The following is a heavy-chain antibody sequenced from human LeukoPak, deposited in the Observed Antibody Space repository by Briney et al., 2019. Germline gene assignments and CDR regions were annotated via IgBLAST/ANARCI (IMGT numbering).Heavy chain of an antibody. CDR2: SYNTWRT. CDR3: ARSGGSGFQLDS. D-gene: IGHD1-26*01. V-gene: IGHV4-4*07. Sequence: SETLSPTCTVSGGSIGSYYWGWVRQPAGKGLDWMERSYNTWRTIYNPSLKFRITMSLDTSRNQLALNLSSVTAADTAVYYCARSGGSGFQLDSWGQGTLVTVS. J-gene: IGHJ4*02. CDR1: GGSIGSYY.